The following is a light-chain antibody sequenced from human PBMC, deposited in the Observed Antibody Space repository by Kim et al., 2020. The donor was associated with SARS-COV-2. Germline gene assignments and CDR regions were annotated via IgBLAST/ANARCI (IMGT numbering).Light chain of an antibody. V-gene: IGLV1-47*01. CDR2: RNN. J-gene: IGLJ3*02. CDR1: SSNIGSNY. Sequence: GQRVTISCSGSSSNIGSNYVYWYQQLPGTAPKLLIYRNNQRPSGVPDRFSGSKSGTSASLAISGLRSEDEAYYYCAAWDDSLSGPVFGGGTQLTVL. CDR3: AAWDDSLSGPV.